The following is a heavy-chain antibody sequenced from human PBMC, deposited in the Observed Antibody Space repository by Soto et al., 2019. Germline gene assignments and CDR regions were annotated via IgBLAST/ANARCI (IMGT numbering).Heavy chain of an antibody. J-gene: IGHJ5*02. D-gene: IGHD2-2*01. V-gene: IGHV5-51*01. CDR1: GYTFTNYW. CDR3: ARHLSVVANKRGWFDP. Sequence: EVQLVQSGAEVKKPGESLKISCKTSGYTFTNYWIGWVRQMPGKGLEWMGIINPGDSDTKYSPSFQGQVFISVDMSISTAYLQWSTLKASDTAIYYCARHLSVVANKRGWFDPWGQGTLVTVSS. CDR2: INPGDSDT.